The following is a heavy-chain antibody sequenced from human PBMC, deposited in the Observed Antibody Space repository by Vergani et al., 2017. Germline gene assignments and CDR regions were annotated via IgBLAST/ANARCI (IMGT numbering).Heavy chain of an antibody. CDR1: GGTFSSYT. CDR3: ARGGPKRYYYYMDV. V-gene: IGHV1-8*02. Sequence: QVQLVQSGAEVKKPGSSVKVSCKASGGTFSSYTISWVRQATGQGLEWMGWMNPNSGNTGYAQKFQGRVTMTRNTSISTAYMELSSLRSEDTAVYYCARGGPKRYYYYMDVWGKGTTVTVSS. CDR2: MNPNSGNT. J-gene: IGHJ6*03.